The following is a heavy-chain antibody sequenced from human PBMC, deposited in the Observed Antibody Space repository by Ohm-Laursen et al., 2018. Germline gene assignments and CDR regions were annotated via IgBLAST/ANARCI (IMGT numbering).Heavy chain of an antibody. CDR3: ARRVRSDY. J-gene: IGHJ4*02. V-gene: IGHV1-2*02. CDR1: GYTFTSYY. CDR2: INPNSGGT. Sequence: ASVKVSCKASGYTFTSYYMHWVRQAPGQGLEWMGWINPNSGGTNYAQKFQGRVTMARDTSISTAYMELSSLRSEDTAVYYCARRVRSDYWGQGTLVTVSS.